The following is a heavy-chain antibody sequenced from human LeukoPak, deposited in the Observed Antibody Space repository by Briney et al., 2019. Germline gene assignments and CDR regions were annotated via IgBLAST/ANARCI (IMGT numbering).Heavy chain of an antibody. J-gene: IGHJ3*02. D-gene: IGHD1-1*01. Sequence: GGSLRLSCAASGFTFSSYGMHWVRQAPGKGLEWVAVISYDGSNKYYADSVKGRFTISRDNSQNTLYLQMNSLRAEDTAVYYCANRVNWNDAPGAFDIWGQGTMVTVSS. V-gene: IGHV3-30*18. CDR2: ISYDGSNK. CDR1: GFTFSSYG. CDR3: ANRVNWNDAPGAFDI.